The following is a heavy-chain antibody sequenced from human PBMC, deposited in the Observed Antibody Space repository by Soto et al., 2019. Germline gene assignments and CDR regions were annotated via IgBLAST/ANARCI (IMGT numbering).Heavy chain of an antibody. D-gene: IGHD1-26*01. V-gene: IGHV3-23*01. CDR3: ALRKTGSYFDY. CDR2: IGASGAGT. CDR1: GFTFSTYA. Sequence: DVQLLESGGGLVQPGGSLRLSCAGSGFTFSTYAMSWVRQAPGKGLELVSGIGASGAGTYYADSVKGRFTISRDNSKNTLHLQMNSLRAEDTAVYYCALRKTGSYFDYWGQGALVTVSS. J-gene: IGHJ4*02.